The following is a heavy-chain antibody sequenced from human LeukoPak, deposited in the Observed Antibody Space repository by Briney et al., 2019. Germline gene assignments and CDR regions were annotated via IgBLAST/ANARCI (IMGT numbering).Heavy chain of an antibody. CDR1: GFTFSTYA. V-gene: IGHV3-23*01. CDR2: ISGSGGGT. Sequence: GGSLRLSCAASGFTFSTYAMSWVRQAPGKGLQWVSTISGSGGGTYYAGSVEGRFTISRDNSKNTLYLQMNSLRAEDTAVYYCAKEGPLRFLEWPFNNWFDPWGQGTLVTVSS. D-gene: IGHD3-3*01. CDR3: AKEGPLRFLEWPFNNWFDP. J-gene: IGHJ5*02.